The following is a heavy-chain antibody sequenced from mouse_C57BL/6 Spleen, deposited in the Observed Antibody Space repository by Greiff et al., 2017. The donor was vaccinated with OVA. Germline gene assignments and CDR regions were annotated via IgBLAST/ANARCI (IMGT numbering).Heavy chain of an antibody. CDR2: IHPSSGGT. CDR3: ESKGISGYGGAWVAY. J-gene: IGHJ3*01. D-gene: IGHD3-2*02. Sequence: QVQLQQPGTELVKPGASVKLSCKASGYTFTSYWMHWVKQRPGQGLEWIGNIHPSSGGTNYNEKFKSKATLTVDKSSSTAYMQLSSLTSEDSAVLYCESKGISGYGGAWVAYWGQGTLVTVSA. CDR1: GYTFTSYW. V-gene: IGHV1-53*01.